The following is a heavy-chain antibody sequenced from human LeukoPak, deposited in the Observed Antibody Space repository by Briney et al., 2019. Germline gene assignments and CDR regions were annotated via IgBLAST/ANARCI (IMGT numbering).Heavy chain of an antibody. V-gene: IGHV3-21*01. CDR3: ARVGKGRITIFGVVGYYFDY. Sequence: KPGGSLRLSCAASGFTFSSYSMNWVRQAPGKGLEWVSSISSSSSYIYYADSVKGRFTISRDNAKNTLYLQMNSRRAEDTAVYYCARVGKGRITIFGVVGYYFDYWGQGTLVTVSS. J-gene: IGHJ4*02. D-gene: IGHD3-3*01. CDR1: GFTFSSYS. CDR2: ISSSSSYI.